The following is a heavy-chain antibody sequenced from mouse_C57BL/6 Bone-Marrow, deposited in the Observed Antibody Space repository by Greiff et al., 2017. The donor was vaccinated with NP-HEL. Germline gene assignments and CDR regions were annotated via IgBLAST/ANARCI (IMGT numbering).Heavy chain of an antibody. J-gene: IGHJ2*01. CDR2: IYPGDGDT. V-gene: IGHV1-82*01. Sequence: QVQLQQSGPELVKPGASVKISCKASGYAFSSSWMNWVKQRPGKGLEWIGRIYPGDGDTNYNGKFKGKATLTADKSSSTAYMQLSSLTSEDSAVYFCAPNWVFDYWGQGTTLTVSS. CDR3: APNWVFDY. D-gene: IGHD4-1*01. CDR1: GYAFSSSW.